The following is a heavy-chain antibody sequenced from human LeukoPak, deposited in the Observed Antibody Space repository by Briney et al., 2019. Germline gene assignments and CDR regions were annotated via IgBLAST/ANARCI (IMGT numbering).Heavy chain of an antibody. V-gene: IGHV3-7*05. CDR2: IKQDGSEK. D-gene: IGHD3-16*01. Sequence: GGSLRLSCTPSGFTFSNAWMSWVRQAPGKGLEWVANIKQDGSEKYYVDSVKGRFTISRDNAKNSLYLQMNSLRAEDTAVYFCARDSWGLSSFFPFFDYWGQGTLVTVSS. J-gene: IGHJ4*02. CDR1: GFTFSNAW. CDR3: ARDSWGLSSFFPFFDY.